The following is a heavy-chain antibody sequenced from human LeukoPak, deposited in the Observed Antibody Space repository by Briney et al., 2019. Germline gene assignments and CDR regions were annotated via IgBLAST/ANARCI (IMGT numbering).Heavy chain of an antibody. V-gene: IGHV3-20*04. J-gene: IGHJ6*03. Sequence: GGSLRLSCAASGFTFDDYGMSWVRQAPGKGLEWVSGINWNGGNTGYADSVKGRFTISRDNAKNSLYLQINSLRAEDTALYYCARSSGYSSLTMDVWGKGTTVTVSS. CDR3: ARSSGYSSLTMDV. CDR1: GFTFDDYG. D-gene: IGHD2-21*01. CDR2: INWNGGNT.